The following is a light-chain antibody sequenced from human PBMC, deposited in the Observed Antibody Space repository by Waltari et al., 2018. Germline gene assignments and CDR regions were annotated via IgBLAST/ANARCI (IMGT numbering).Light chain of an antibody. J-gene: IGLJ1*01. CDR3: FSYAGTSSGV. Sequence: QSPLTQPASVSGSPGQSITISCTGTSSDIGFDKLFSWSQQYPGKAPNVMIYEVTTRPSGGFNRFSCSNSGNTASLTFSGLQAEDESDYYCFSYAGTSSGVFGTGTKVTFL. CDR1: SSDIGFDKL. CDR2: EVT. V-gene: IGLV2-23*02.